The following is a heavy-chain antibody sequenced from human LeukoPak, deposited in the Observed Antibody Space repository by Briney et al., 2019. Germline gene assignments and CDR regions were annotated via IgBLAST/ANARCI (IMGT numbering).Heavy chain of an antibody. CDR1: GFAFSSYA. Sequence: GGSLRLSCAASGFAFSSYAMHWVRQAPGKGLEWLAVVSAHGVDKFYADSVKGRFTISKDTSKNTLSLQMNSLRAEDTAVYFCASRALEDCGRASCYNPFDYWGQGTLVTVSS. J-gene: IGHJ4*02. CDR2: VSAHGVDK. D-gene: IGHD2-2*02. V-gene: IGHV3-30*04. CDR3: ASRALEDCGRASCYNPFDY.